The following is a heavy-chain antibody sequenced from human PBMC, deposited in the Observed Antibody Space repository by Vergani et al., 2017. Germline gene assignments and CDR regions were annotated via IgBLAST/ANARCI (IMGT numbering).Heavy chain of an antibody. CDR2: IWYDGSNK. CDR3: AKDLRDYGDFTDAFDI. Sequence: QVQLVESGGGVVQPGRSLRLSCAASGFTFSSYGMHWVRQAPGKGLEWVAVIWYDGSNKYYADSVKGRFTISRDNSKNTLYLQMNSLRAEDTAVYYCAKDLRDYGDFTDAFDIWGQGTMVTVSS. V-gene: IGHV3-33*06. CDR1: GFTFSSYG. D-gene: IGHD4-17*01. J-gene: IGHJ3*02.